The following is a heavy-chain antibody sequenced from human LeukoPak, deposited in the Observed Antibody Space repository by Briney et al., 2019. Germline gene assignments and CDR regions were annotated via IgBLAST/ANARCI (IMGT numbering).Heavy chain of an antibody. V-gene: IGHV3-53*01. Sequence: GSLILSCAASGFTVSTNYMSWVRQAPGKGLEWVSVIYSGGSTYYADSVKGRFTISRDNSKNTLYLQMNSLRAEDTAVYYCARDRAGTFDYWGQGTLVTVSS. CDR1: GFTVSTNY. D-gene: IGHD6-19*01. CDR3: ARDRAGTFDY. J-gene: IGHJ4*02. CDR2: IYSGGST.